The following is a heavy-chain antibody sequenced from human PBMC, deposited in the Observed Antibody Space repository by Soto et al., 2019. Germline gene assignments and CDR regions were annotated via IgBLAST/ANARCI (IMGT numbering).Heavy chain of an antibody. Sequence: ASVKVSCKASGGTFSSYTISWVRQAPGQGLEWMGRIIPILGIANYAQKFQGRVTITADRSTSTAYMELSSLRSEDTAVYSCARTQKDSGSYYRDYYFYYAMDFWGQGTTVTVSS. J-gene: IGHJ6*02. CDR1: GGTFSSYT. CDR2: IIPILGIA. D-gene: IGHD3-10*01. V-gene: IGHV1-69*02. CDR3: ARTQKDSGSYYRDYYFYYAMDF.